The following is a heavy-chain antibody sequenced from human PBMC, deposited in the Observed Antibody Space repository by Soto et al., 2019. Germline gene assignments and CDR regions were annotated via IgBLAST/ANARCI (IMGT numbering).Heavy chain of an antibody. D-gene: IGHD3-3*02. Sequence: SQTLSLTCIVYGGSVISVDYYWRGIRQKPGKGLEWIGYIFHSGNTYYNPSLKRRVSISVDTSKNHFSLKVTSMTDADTAVYYCARVGISSPDAFDIWGQGTVVTVSS. J-gene: IGHJ3*02. CDR3: ARVGISSPDAFDI. CDR1: GGSVISVDYY. V-gene: IGHV4-31*03. CDR2: IFHSGNT.